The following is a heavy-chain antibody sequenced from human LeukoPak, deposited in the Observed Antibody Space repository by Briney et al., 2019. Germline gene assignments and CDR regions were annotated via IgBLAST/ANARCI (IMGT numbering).Heavy chain of an antibody. J-gene: IGHJ5*02. Sequence: GGSLRLSCVMSGSTLSTYYMSWVRQAPGKGLEWVANIRQDGAVIYYVDSVKGRFTISRDNAKNSLYLQMNSLRAEDTAVYYCARDATGGSGSYIWFDPWGQGTLVTVSS. CDR2: IRQDGAVI. V-gene: IGHV3-7*03. CDR1: GSTLSTYY. D-gene: IGHD3-10*01. CDR3: ARDATGGSGSYIWFDP.